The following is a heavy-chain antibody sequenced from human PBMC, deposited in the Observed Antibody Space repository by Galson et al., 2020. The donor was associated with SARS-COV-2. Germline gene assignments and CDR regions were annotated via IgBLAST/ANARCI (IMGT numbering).Heavy chain of an antibody. CDR2: IFTGCVIT. Sequence: GGSLRLSCAASGFSVSNSSMGWARQAPGKGLERVSAIFTGCVITHYADPVRRRFTISRDNSNNTLYLQMNSLRDDDTAVYYCTRAILLGGFDPWGQGTLVTVSS. CDR3: TRAILLGGFDP. V-gene: IGHV3-53*01. D-gene: IGHD3-3*02. J-gene: IGHJ5*02. CDR1: GFSVSNSS.